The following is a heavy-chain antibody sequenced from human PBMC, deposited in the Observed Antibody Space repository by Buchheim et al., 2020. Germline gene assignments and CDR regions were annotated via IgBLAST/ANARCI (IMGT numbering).Heavy chain of an antibody. J-gene: IGHJ6*02. CDR3: AKDRGTTVHYGMDV. CDR2: TRSSGGSI. D-gene: IGHD4-11*01. V-gene: IGHV3-23*04. Sequence: ELQLVESGGGLVQPGGSLRLSCAASGFTFRTYAMSWVRQAPGKGLEWVSGTRSSGGSISYADSVKGRVTISRENSKSTLYMQMNSLRAEDTAVYYCAKDRGTTVHYGMDVWGQGTT. CDR1: GFTFRTYA.